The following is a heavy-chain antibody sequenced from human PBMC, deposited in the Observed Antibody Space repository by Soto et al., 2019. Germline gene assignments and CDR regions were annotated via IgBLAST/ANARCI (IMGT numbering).Heavy chain of an antibody. CDR2: IKSKTDGGTT. V-gene: IGHV3-15*07. CDR3: TTVASAARYYYYYGMDV. D-gene: IGHD6-25*01. CDR1: GFTFSNAW. J-gene: IGHJ6*02. Sequence: PGGSLRLSCAASGFTFSNAWMNWVRQAPGKGLEWVGRIKSKTDGGTTDYAAPVKGRFTISRDDSKNTLYLQMNSLKTEDTAVYYCTTVASAARYYYYYGMDVWGQGTTVTVSS.